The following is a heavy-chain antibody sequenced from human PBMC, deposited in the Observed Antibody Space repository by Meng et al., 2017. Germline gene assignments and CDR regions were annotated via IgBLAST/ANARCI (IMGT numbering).Heavy chain of an antibody. V-gene: IGHV1-69*01. D-gene: IGHD5-24*01. CDR2: IIPIFGTA. CDR3: ARVLRDGYNLGY. CDR1: GGHFRRNA. J-gene: IGHJ4*02. Sequence: GRSGAGVTKHGSSVKVSCMAYGGHFRRNAISWVRQAPGQGLEWMGGIIPIFGTANYAQKFQGRVTISADESTSTAYMELSRLRSEDTAVYYCARVLRDGYNLGYWGQGTLVTVSS.